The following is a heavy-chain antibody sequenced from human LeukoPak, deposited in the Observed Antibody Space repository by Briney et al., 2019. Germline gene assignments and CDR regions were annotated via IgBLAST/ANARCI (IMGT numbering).Heavy chain of an antibody. D-gene: IGHD3-16*01. V-gene: IGHV1-18*01. CDR1: GYTFTTYG. Sequence: ASVKLSCKASGYTFTTYGISWVRQAPGQGLEWIGWIRANNGNTHNAQDFLGRVTVTTDTSTSTAYTELRSLRADDTAVYYGGILGFAMINYWGQRTLVTVSS. J-gene: IGHJ4*02. CDR2: IRANNGNT. CDR3: GILGFAMINY.